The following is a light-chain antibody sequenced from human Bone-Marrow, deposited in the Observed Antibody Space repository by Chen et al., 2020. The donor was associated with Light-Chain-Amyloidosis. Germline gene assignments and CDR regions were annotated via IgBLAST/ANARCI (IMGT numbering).Light chain of an antibody. CDR1: KNHVGNQV. V-gene: IGLV10-54*04. Sequence: QAGLTQPPSVSKGLGQTASLTCPRNKNHVGNQVATSLQQHQGHPPKHRSYRNNSRPSGISARFYASRSCDAAYLTIPGLQPEDETDYYCSAWDATLGGQVFGGGTRLTVL. CDR3: SAWDATLGGQV. CDR2: RNN. J-gene: IGLJ3*02.